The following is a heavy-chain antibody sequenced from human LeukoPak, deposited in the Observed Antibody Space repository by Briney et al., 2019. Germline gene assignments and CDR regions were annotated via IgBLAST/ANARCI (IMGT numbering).Heavy chain of an antibody. V-gene: IGHV3-23*01. CDR2: ISGSGGST. CDR1: GFTFSSYA. D-gene: IGHD3-22*01. J-gene: IGHJ3*02. Sequence: GGSLRLSCAASGFTFSSYAMSWVRQAPGKGLEWVSAISGSGGSTYYADSVKGRFTISRDNSKNTLYLQMNSLRAEDTAVYYCAKVSPVVVVITGAFDIWGQGTMVTASS. CDR3: AKVSPVVVVITGAFDI.